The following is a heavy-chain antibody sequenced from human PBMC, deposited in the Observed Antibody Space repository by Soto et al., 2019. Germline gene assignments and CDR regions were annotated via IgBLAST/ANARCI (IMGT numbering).Heavy chain of an antibody. CDR3: ATAGIVVPSAGFDP. V-gene: IGHV1-24*01. Sequence: QVQLVQSGAEEKKPGASVKVSCKVSGYTLTELSMHWVRQAPGNGLEWMGGFDPDDGETSYAQQVQDRVTMTEDTSTDTAYRELSSLRSEDTAVYYGATAGIVVPSAGFDPWGQGTLVTVAA. CDR1: GYTLTELS. CDR2: FDPDDGET. D-gene: IGHD6-19*01. J-gene: IGHJ5*02.